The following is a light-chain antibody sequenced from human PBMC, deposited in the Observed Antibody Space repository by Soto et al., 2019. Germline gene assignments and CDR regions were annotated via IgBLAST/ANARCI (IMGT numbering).Light chain of an antibody. CDR3: QSYDPTLRTSL. CDR1: SSDVGDYEH. CDR2: DVI. Sequence: QSALTQPPSVSGSPGQSVTISCTVTSSDVGDYEHVSWYQLAPGTAPKLLISDVINRPSGVPDRFSGSKSGNTPSLTISGLQAEDEADYYCQSYDPTLRTSLFGGGTQLTVL. V-gene: IGLV2-18*02. J-gene: IGLJ2*01.